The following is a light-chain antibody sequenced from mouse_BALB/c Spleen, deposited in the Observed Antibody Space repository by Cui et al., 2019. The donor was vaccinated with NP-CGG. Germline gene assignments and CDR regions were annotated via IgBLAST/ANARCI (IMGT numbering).Light chain of an antibody. V-gene: IGLV1*01. CDR1: TGAVTTNNY. Sequence: QTVFTQESAITTSPGETVTLTCRSSTGAVTTNNYANWVQEKPDHLFTGLIGGTNNRTPGVPARFSGSLIGDKAALIITGAQTEDEAIYFCALWYSNHWVFGGGTKLTVL. CDR2: GTN. CDR3: ALWYSNHWV. J-gene: IGLJ1*01.